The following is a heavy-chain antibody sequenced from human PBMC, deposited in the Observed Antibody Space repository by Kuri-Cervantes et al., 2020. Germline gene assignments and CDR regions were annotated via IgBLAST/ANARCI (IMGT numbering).Heavy chain of an antibody. V-gene: IGHV4-59*13. CDR2: IYYSGST. D-gene: IGHD2-15*01. CDR3: ARGSYYYMDV. Sequence: ESLKISCTVSGGSISSYYWSWIRQPPGKGLEWIGYIYYSGSTNYNPSLKSRVTISVDTYKNQSSLKLSSVTAADTAVYYCARGSYYYMDVWGKGTTVTVSS. J-gene: IGHJ6*03. CDR1: GGSISSYY.